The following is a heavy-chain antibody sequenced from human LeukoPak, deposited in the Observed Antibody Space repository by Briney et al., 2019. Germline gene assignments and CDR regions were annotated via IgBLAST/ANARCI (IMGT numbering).Heavy chain of an antibody. CDR1: GGSISSNSYY. Sequence: SETLSLTCTVSGGSISSNSYYWGWIRQPPGKGLEWIGSIYYSGSTYYNPSLKSRVTISVDTSKNQFSLKLSSVTAADTAVYYCARQQSGSYLVDFDYWGQGTLVTVSS. CDR3: ARQQSGSYLVDFDY. CDR2: IYYSGST. V-gene: IGHV4-39*01. D-gene: IGHD1-26*01. J-gene: IGHJ4*02.